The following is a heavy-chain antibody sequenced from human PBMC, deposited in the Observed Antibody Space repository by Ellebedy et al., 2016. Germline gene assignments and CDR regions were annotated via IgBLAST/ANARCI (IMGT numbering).Heavy chain of an antibody. CDR1: GGSFSSYY. Sequence: GSLRLSCAVYGGSFSSYYWSWIRQPPGKGLEWIGYIYYSGSTNYNPSLKSRVTISVDTSKNQFSLKLSSVTAADTAVYYCAGAYDFWSGMSLYGMDVWGQGTTVTVSS. CDR2: IYYSGST. V-gene: IGHV4-59*08. J-gene: IGHJ6*02. CDR3: AGAYDFWSGMSLYGMDV. D-gene: IGHD3-3*01.